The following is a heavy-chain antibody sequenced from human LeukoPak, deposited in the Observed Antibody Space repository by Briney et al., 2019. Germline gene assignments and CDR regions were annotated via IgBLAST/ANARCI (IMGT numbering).Heavy chain of an antibody. CDR3: AKEDHRGSEFPYFDP. CDR2: ISYDGSNK. V-gene: IGHV3-30-3*01. J-gene: IGHJ5*02. CDR1: GFTFSSYA. D-gene: IGHD3-10*01. Sequence: GGSLRLSCAASGFTFSSYAMHWVRQAPGKGLEWVAVISYDGSNKYYADSVRGRFTISRDNSKNTLYLQMNSLRGEDTAVYYCAKEDHRGSEFPYFDPWGQGTLVTVSS.